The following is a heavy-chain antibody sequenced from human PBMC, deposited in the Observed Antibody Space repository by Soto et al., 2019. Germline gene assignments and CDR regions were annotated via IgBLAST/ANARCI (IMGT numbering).Heavy chain of an antibody. D-gene: IGHD4-17*01. CDR2: VRPGGST. J-gene: IGHJ4*02. CDR3: ARVSFSVTTRACFDY. Sequence: VQLQESGPGLVEPSGTLSLTCAVSGDPMNSLDWWSWIRQPPGKGLEWIGEVRPGGSTNYNAALSSRVIVSVDESKNQFSLRLTSVTAADTAVYYCARVSFSVTTRACFDYWGQGILVTVSS. V-gene: IGHV4-4*02. CDR1: GDPMNSLDW.